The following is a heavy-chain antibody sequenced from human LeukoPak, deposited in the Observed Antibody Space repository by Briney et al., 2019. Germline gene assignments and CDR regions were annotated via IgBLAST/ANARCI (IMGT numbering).Heavy chain of an antibody. J-gene: IGHJ4*02. CDR3: ARYSSGFLDS. D-gene: IGHD6-19*01. V-gene: IGHV3-30*03. Sequence: PGGSLRLSCAASGFTFSNYGMHWVRQAPGKGLEWVAVISYDGSNKYYADSVKGRFTISRDDAKNSLCLQMNSLRAEDTAVYYCARYSSGFLDSWGQGTLVTVSS. CDR1: GFTFSNYG. CDR2: ISYDGSNK.